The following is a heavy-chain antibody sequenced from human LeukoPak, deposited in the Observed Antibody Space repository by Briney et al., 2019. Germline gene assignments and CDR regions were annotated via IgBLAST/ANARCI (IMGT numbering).Heavy chain of an antibody. D-gene: IGHD3-9*01. CDR3: ARYFAETAEYYFDY. Sequence: SETLSLTCTVSGGSISSYYWSWIRQPAGEGLEWIGRLHTSGSTHYNPSLKSRVTMSVDTSKNQFSLKLSSVTAADTAVYYCARYFAETAEYYFDYWGQGTLVTVSS. J-gene: IGHJ4*02. CDR1: GGSISSYY. V-gene: IGHV4-4*07. CDR2: LHTSGST.